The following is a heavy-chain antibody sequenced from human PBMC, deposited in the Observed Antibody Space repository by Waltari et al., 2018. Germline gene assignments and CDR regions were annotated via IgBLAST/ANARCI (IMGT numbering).Heavy chain of an antibody. D-gene: IGHD3-10*01. CDR2: IYYRGSP. CDR1: GASITNSNSY. Sequence: QLQLQESGPGLVKPSETLSLTCSVSGASITNSNSYWSWIRQPPGKGLEWIGSIYYRGSPYTSPSLKSRVTRSVDTSKNQLSLKVSSVTVADTAIYFCARNMESPYNAPYYFYYMDVWGKGTTVTVSS. V-gene: IGHV4-39*01. CDR3: ARNMESPYNAPYYFYYMDV. J-gene: IGHJ6*03.